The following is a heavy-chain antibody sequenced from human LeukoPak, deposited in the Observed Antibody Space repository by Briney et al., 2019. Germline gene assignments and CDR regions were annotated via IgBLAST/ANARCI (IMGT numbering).Heavy chain of an antibody. CDR2: IYYSGST. J-gene: IGHJ5*02. V-gene: IGHV4-39*01. CDR1: GGSISSSSYY. D-gene: IGHD3-16*02. CDR3: ASCYTYNWFDP. Sequence: SETLSLTCTVSGGSISSSSYYWGWIRQPPGKGLEWNGSIYYSGSTYYNPSLKSRVTISVDTSKNQFSLKLSSVTAADTAVYYCASCYTYNWFDPWGQGTLVTVSS.